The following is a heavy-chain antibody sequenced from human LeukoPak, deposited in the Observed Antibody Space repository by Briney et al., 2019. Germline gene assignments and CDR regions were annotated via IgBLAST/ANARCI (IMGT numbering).Heavy chain of an antibody. CDR3: AKGSVLRYFDWSSPYYFDY. CDR1: GFTFSSYG. J-gene: IGHJ4*02. V-gene: IGHV3-23*01. D-gene: IGHD3-9*01. CDR2: ISGSGGST. Sequence: PGGSLRLSCAASGFTFSSYGMSWVRQAPGKGLEWVSAISGSGGSTYYADSVKGRFTTSRDNSKNTLYLQMNSLRAEDTAVYYCAKGSVLRYFDWSSPYYFDYWGQGTLVTVSS.